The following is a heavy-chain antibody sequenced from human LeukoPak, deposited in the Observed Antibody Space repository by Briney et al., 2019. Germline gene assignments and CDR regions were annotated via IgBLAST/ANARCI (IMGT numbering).Heavy chain of an antibody. CDR1: GGSISSYY. D-gene: IGHD3-22*01. CDR2: IYYSGST. J-gene: IGHJ3*02. Sequence: SETLSFTCTVSGGSISSYYWSWIRQPPGKGLEWIGYIYYSGSTNYNPSLKSRVTISVDTSKNQFSLKLSSVTAADTAVHYCARINYYDSSGYYYRVDAFDIWGQGTMVTVSS. CDR3: ARINYYDSSGYYYRVDAFDI. V-gene: IGHV4-59*01.